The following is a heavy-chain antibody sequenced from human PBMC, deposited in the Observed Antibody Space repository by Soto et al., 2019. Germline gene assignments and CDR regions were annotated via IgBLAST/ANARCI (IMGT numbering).Heavy chain of an antibody. CDR3: ARAPESYYYYGMDV. CDR2: ISSSSSYI. CDR1: GFTFSSYS. J-gene: IGHJ6*02. Sequence: GGSLRLSCAASGFTFSSYSMNWVRQAPGKGLEWVSSISSSSSYIYYADSVKGRFTISRDNAKNSLYLQMNSLRAEDTAVYYCARAPESYYYYGMDVWGQGTTVTVSS. V-gene: IGHV3-21*01.